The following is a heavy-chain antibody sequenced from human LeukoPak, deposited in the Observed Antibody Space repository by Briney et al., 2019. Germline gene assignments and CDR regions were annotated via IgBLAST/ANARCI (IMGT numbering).Heavy chain of an antibody. CDR3: ARAVGTNGYNLWVY. V-gene: IGHV4-39*07. J-gene: IGHJ4*02. Sequence: SETLSLTCTVSSGSISSSTYYWGWIRQPPGKGLEGIGTTYSNASTYYNPSIQSRVTISVDTSKHHFSLKLTSVPAADTAVYYCARAVGTNGYNLWVYCGQGTLVTVSS. CDR1: SGSISSSTYY. CDR2: TYSNAST. D-gene: IGHD5-24*01.